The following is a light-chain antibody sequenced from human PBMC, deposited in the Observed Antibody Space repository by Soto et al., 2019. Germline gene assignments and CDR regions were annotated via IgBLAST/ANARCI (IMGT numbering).Light chain of an antibody. V-gene: IGLV1-40*01. CDR1: SSNIGARYD. CDR2: DNN. J-gene: IGLJ3*02. Sequence: QAVVTQPPSVSGAPGQRVTISCTGSSSNIGARYDVHWYQHLPATAPKLLIFDNNNRPSGVPDRFSGSKSGTSASLAITGLQAEDEADYYCQSYDNSLSGWVFGGGTKLTVL. CDR3: QSYDNSLSGWV.